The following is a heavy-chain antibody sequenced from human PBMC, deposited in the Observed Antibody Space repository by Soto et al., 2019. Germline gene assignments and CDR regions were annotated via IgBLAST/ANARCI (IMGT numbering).Heavy chain of an antibody. J-gene: IGHJ6*02. V-gene: IGHV5-10-1*01. Sequence: PGESLKISCKGSGYSFTSYWISWVRQMPGKGLEWMGRIDPSDSYTNYSPSFQGHVTISADKSISTAYLQWSSLKASDTAMYCCASAIRGGGYYYGMDVWGQGTTVTVSS. CDR2: IDPSDSYT. D-gene: IGHD3-16*01. CDR3: ASAIRGGGYYYGMDV. CDR1: GYSFTSYW.